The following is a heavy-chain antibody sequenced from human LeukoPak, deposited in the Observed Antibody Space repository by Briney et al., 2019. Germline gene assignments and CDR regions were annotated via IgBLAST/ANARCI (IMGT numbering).Heavy chain of an antibody. CDR3: ARKGFGNLDSWFDP. J-gene: IGHJ5*02. V-gene: IGHV4-34*01. CDR1: GGSFSGYY. D-gene: IGHD3-10*01. CDR2: INHSGST. Sequence: SETLSLTCAVYGGSFSGYYWSWIRQPPGKGLEWIGEINHSGSTNYNPSLKSRVTISVDTSENQLSLKLSSVTAADTAVYYCARKGFGNLDSWFDPWGQGTLVTVSS.